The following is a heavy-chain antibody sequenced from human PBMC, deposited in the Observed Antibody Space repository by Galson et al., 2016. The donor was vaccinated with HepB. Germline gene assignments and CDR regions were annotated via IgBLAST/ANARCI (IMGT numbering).Heavy chain of an antibody. J-gene: IGHJ6*02. Sequence: ETLSLTCTVSGDSISSYYWSWIRQPPEKGLEWIGYIYYSGTTNYNPSLKSRVTISADTSKNQFSLKLSSVTAADTAVYYCARGGYSPMDVWGQGTTVTVSS. CDR3: ARGGYSPMDV. CDR2: IYYSGTT. D-gene: IGHD2-15*01. V-gene: IGHV4-59*01. CDR1: GDSISSYY.